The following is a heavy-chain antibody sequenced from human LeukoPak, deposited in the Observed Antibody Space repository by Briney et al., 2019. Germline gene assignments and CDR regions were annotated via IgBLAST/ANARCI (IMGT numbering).Heavy chain of an antibody. D-gene: IGHD3-16*01. J-gene: IGHJ5*02. CDR2: ISPNSGGT. V-gene: IGHV1-2*02. CDR3: ARDYVGDNWFDP. Sequence: GASVKVSCKASGYTFTDYYMHWVRPAPGQGLEWMGWISPNSGGTNYAQKFQGRVTMTRDTSISTAYMELSRLRSDDTAVYYCARDYVGDNWFDPWGQGTLVTVSS. CDR1: GYTFTDYY.